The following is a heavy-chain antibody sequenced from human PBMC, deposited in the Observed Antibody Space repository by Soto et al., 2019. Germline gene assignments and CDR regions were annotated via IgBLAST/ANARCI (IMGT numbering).Heavy chain of an antibody. CDR2: FYYGGNT. V-gene: IGHV4-39*01. CDR1: GGSISSSPYY. D-gene: IGHD3-10*01. J-gene: IGHJ4*02. CDR3: VRRRPNYGSRSYYY. Sequence: SETLSLTCTVSGGSISSSPYYWGWIRQPPEKGLEWIGSFYYGGNTYYNPSLKSRVTISVDTTKNQFSLNLTSASAADTAIYYCVRRRPNYGSRSYYYWGQGTLVTVSS.